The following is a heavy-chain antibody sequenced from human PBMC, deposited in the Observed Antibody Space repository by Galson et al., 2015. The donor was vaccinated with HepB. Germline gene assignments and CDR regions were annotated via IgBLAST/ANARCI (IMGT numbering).Heavy chain of an antibody. CDR3: ARNTGNSGIHDAFNI. CDR2: FYPGDSDA. D-gene: IGHD4-23*01. J-gene: IGHJ3*02. Sequence: QSGAEVKKPGESLKISCQASGSSFSNYWIGWVRQMPGVGLEWMGSFYPGDSDARYSPSFQGQVTISADKSSSIAYLQWSSLKAPDTAMYYCARNTGNSGIHDAFNIWGQGTLVTVSS. CDR1: GSSFSNYW. V-gene: IGHV5-51*01.